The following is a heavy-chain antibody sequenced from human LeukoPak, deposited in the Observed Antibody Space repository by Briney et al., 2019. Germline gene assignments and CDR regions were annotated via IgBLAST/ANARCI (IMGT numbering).Heavy chain of an antibody. Sequence: GGSLRLSCAASGFTFSDYYTSWIRQAPGKGLEWVSYISSSGSTIYYADSVKGRFTISRDNAKNSLYLQMNSLRAEDTAVYYCARDGGSGSYYMFSGYYYYMDVWGKGTTVTVSS. CDR1: GFTFSDYY. V-gene: IGHV3-11*01. CDR2: ISSSGSTI. CDR3: ARDGGSGSYYMFSGYYYYMDV. J-gene: IGHJ6*03. D-gene: IGHD3-10*01.